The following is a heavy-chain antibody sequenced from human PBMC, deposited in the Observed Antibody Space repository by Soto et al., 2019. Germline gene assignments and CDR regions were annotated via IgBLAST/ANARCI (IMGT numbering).Heavy chain of an antibody. Sequence: ASVKVSCKVSGYTLTELSMHWVRRAPGKGLEWMGGFDPEDGETIYAQKFQGRVTMTEDTSTDTAYMELSSLRSEDTAVYYCATDLDHSSGWYYWGQGTLVTVSS. CDR2: FDPEDGET. CDR3: ATDLDHSSGWYY. V-gene: IGHV1-24*01. CDR1: GYTLTELS. D-gene: IGHD6-19*01. J-gene: IGHJ4*02.